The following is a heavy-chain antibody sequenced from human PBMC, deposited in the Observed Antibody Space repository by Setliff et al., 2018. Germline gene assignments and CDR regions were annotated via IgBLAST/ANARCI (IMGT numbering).Heavy chain of an antibody. D-gene: IGHD1-26*01. CDR3: ARAPDSGTYYNLYPYYNDV. Sequence: PSETLSLTCNVSGGSISGYYWSWIRQPPGKGLEWIGNIYSSGSIKYNPSLRSRVTISVDTVKNRFSLRLSSLTAADTAVYYCARAPDSGTYYNLYPYYNDVWGKGTTVTVSS. CDR2: IYSSGSI. CDR1: GGSISGYY. V-gene: IGHV4-59*08. J-gene: IGHJ6*03.